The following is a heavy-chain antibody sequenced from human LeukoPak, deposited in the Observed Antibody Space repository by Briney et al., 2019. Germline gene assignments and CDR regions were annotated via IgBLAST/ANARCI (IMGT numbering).Heavy chain of an antibody. CDR2: IYYTGST. J-gene: IGHJ4*02. CDR1: GDSISSSNYY. D-gene: IGHD1-26*01. CDR3: ARPSGSYYGYLDY. V-gene: IGHV4-39*01. Sequence: SETLSLTCAVSGDSISSSNYYWGWIRQPPGKGLEWIGNIYYTGSTYYSPSLKSRVAISIDTSKNQFSLKLSSVTAADTAVYYCARPSGSYYGYLDYWGQGTLVTVSS.